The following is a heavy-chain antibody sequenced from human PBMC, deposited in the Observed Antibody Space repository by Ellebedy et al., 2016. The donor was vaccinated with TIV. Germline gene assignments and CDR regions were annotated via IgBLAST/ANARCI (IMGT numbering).Heavy chain of an antibody. CDR2: ISYDGSNK. Sequence: PGGSLRLSCAASGFTFSSYGMHWVRQAPGKGLEWVAVISYDGSNKYYADSVKGRFTISRDNSKNTLYLQMNSLRAEDTAVYYCARHGYSSDLWGQGTLVTVSS. CDR3: ARHGYSSDL. D-gene: IGHD6-25*01. J-gene: IGHJ4*02. CDR1: GFTFSSYG. V-gene: IGHV3-30*03.